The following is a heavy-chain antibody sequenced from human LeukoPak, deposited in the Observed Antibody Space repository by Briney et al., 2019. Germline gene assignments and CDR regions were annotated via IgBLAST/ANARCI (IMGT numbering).Heavy chain of an antibody. Sequence: GASVKVSFKASGYTFTGYYIHWVRQAPGQGLEWMGWINPNSGSTNYAQKFQGRVTMTRDTSISTVYMELSRLRSDDTAVYYCARDSDPIFCSSTSCYVIDCWGQGALVTVSS. D-gene: IGHD2-2*01. CDR3: ARDSDPIFCSSTSCYVIDC. J-gene: IGHJ4*02. CDR1: GYTFTGYY. CDR2: INPNSGST. V-gene: IGHV1-2*02.